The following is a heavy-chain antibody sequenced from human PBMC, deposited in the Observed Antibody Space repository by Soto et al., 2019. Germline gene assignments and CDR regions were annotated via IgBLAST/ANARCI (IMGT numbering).Heavy chain of an antibody. CDR3: TGEVASGY. D-gene: IGHD2-8*02. CDR2: ISYDGSTK. Sequence: QVQLVESGGGVVQPGRSLRLSCAASGFTFSSYGMHWVRQAPGKGLAWVAVISYDGSTKYYADSVKGRFTISRDNSRNTLYLEMNSLRADDTAVYYCTGEVASGYWGQGTLVTVSS. V-gene: IGHV3-30*03. CDR1: GFTFSSYG. J-gene: IGHJ4*02.